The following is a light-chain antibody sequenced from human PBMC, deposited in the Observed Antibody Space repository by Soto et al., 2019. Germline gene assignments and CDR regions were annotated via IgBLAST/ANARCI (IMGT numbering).Light chain of an antibody. CDR1: SSNIESNT. V-gene: IGLV1-44*01. Sequence: QSVLTQPPSASGTHGQRVTISCSGSSSNIESNTVTWYQQLPGTAPKLVIYSNYDRPSGVPDRFSGSTSGTSASLVIRGLQSEDEADYYCAEWDDILNGYFVGGGTKLTVL. CDR2: SNY. J-gene: IGLJ1*01. CDR3: AEWDDILNGYF.